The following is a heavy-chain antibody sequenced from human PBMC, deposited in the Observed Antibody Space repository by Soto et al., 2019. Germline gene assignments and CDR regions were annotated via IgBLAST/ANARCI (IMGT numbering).Heavy chain of an antibody. CDR3: ATDLGGWPDY. J-gene: IGHJ4*02. V-gene: IGHV1-3*01. Sequence: QVQLVQSGAEVKKPGASVKVSCKASGYTFTSYAIHWVRQAPGQRLEWMGWINAGNGNTKYSQKFQDRATITRDTPASTAYMELSSLRSEDTAVYYCATDLGGWPDYWGQGPLVTVSS. D-gene: IGHD6-19*01. CDR1: GYTFTSYA. CDR2: INAGNGNT.